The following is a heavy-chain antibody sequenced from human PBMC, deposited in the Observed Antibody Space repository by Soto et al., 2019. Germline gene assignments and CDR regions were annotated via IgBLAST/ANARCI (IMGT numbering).Heavy chain of an antibody. V-gene: IGHV1-69*06. CDR1: GRTSTRYA. D-gene: IGHD3-3*01. CDR2: IVPMFGTS. CDR3: NRGSEYDFWSGYL. J-gene: IGHJ4*02. Sequence: QERLVQSGAEVRKPGSSVKVSCKVTGRTSTRYAINWVRQAPGQGLEWMGGIVPMFGTSKYAQKFQGRVTITADTSTNIAYMELRSLRSEDTAVYYCNRGSEYDFWSGYLWGQGTLVSVSS.